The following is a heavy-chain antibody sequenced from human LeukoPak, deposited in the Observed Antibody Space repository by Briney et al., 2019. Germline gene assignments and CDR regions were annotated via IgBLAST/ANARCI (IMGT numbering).Heavy chain of an antibody. Sequence: GGSLSLSCAASGFTFSSYAMSWVRQAPGKGLEWVSAISGSGGSTYYADSVKGRFTISRDNSKNTLYLQMNSLRAEDTAVYYCAKEARITMVQGVISTTPPYWGQGTLVTVSS. CDR2: ISGSGGST. V-gene: IGHV3-23*01. CDR1: GFTFSSYA. J-gene: IGHJ4*02. CDR3: AKEARITMVQGVISTTPPY. D-gene: IGHD3-10*01.